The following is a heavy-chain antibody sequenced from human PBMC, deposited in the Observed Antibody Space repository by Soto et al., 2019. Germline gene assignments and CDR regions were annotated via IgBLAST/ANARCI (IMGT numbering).Heavy chain of an antibody. V-gene: IGHV1-69*13. J-gene: IGHJ4*02. CDR1: GGTFSSYA. CDR2: IIPIFGTA. Sequence: SVKVSCKASGGTFSSYAISWVRQAPGQGLEWMGGIIPIFGTANYAQKFQGRVTITADESTSTAYMELSSLRSEDTAVYYCASLKTYYYDSSGLYWGQGTLVTVSS. D-gene: IGHD3-22*01. CDR3: ASLKTYYYDSSGLY.